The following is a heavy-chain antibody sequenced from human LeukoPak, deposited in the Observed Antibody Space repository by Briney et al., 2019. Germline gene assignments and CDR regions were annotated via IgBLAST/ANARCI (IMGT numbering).Heavy chain of an antibody. D-gene: IGHD3-10*01. CDR2: ISSGGST. V-gene: IGHV4-39*02. CDR1: GGSIDSTIYY. Sequence: SETLSLTCTVSGGSIDSTIYYWGWIRQPPGKGLKWIASISSGGSTYYNPSLKSPVTISVDTSKNHFSLKLSSATAADTAMYYCARLDYYGSGDRGFFDYWGLGTLVTVSS. CDR3: ARLDYYGSGDRGFFDY. J-gene: IGHJ4*02.